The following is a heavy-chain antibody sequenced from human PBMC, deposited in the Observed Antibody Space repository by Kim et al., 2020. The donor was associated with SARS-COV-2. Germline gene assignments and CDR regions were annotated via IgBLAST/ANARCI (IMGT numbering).Heavy chain of an antibody. V-gene: IGHV3-74*01. J-gene: IGHJ1*01. D-gene: IGHD3-22*01. Sequence: SVNGRLTISRDNAKNTLYLQMNSLRPEDTAVYYWARAGDYDISGYYGFFHHWGRGALVTVSS. CDR3: ARAGDYDISGYYGFFHH.